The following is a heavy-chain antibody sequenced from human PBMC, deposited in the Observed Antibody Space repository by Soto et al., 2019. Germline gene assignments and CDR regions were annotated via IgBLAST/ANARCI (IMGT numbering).Heavy chain of an antibody. D-gene: IGHD6-13*01. CDR1: GYTFTSYA. J-gene: IGHJ4*02. V-gene: IGHV1-3*01. Sequence: ASVKVSCKASGYTFTSYAMHLVRQAPGQRLEWXGWXXAXXXXXKXXXKFQGRVTITRDTSASTAYMELSSLRSEDTAVYYCARDGQQLSFDYWGQGTLVTVSS. CDR2: XXAXXXXX. CDR3: ARDGQQLSFDY.